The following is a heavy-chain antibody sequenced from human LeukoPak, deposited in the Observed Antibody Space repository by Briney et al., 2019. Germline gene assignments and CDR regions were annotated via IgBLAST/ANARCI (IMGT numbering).Heavy chain of an antibody. V-gene: IGHV4-39*01. D-gene: IGHD3-10*01. J-gene: IGHJ4*02. CDR3: ARQTAYYCGSGSYYNRPYFDY. Sequence: SETLSLTCTVSGGSISSSSYYWGWIRQPPGKGLEWIGSIYYSGSTYYNPSLKSRVTISVDTSKNQFSLKLSSVTAADTAVYYCARQTAYYCGSGSYYNRPYFDYWGQGTLVTVSS. CDR2: IYYSGST. CDR1: GGSISSSSYY.